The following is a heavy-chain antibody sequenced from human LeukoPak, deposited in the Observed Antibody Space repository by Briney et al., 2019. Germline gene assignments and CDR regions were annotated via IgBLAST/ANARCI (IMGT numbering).Heavy chain of an antibody. J-gene: IGHJ6*03. CDR2: IYYSETT. CDR3: ARQRADYYYNYIDV. Sequence: SETLSLTCTVSGGSISRSNYYWDWIRQPPGKGLEWIGSIYYSETTYDNPSLKSRVTMSIDTSKNQFSLKLSSVTAADSAVYYCARQRADYYYNYIDVWGKGTTVTAS. CDR1: GGSISRSNYY. V-gene: IGHV4-39*01.